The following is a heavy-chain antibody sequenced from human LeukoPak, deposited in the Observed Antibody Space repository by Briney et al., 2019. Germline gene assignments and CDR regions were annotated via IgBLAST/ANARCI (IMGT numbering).Heavy chain of an antibody. D-gene: IGHD3-10*01. CDR1: GFTFSSYW. Sequence: PGGSLRLSCVASGFTFSSYWMSWVRQAPGKGLEWVANIKEEGSGKYYVDSVKGRFTISRDNAKNSLFLQMNSLRAEDTAVYYCARSHRSFASGSGDYWGQGTLVTVSS. CDR2: IKEEGSGK. J-gene: IGHJ4*02. CDR3: ARSHRSFASGSGDY. V-gene: IGHV3-7*05.